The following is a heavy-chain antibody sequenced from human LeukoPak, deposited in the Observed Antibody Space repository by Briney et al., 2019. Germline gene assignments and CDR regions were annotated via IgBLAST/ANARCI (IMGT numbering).Heavy chain of an antibody. V-gene: IGHV5-51*01. J-gene: IGHJ4*02. CDR3: ARIHCSSTSCYMGGGYFDY. CDR2: IYPGDSDT. D-gene: IGHD2-2*02. CDR1: GYSFISYW. Sequence: PGESLKISCKGSGYSFISYWIGSVRQMPGKGLEWMGIIYPGDSDTRYSPSFQGQVTISADKSVSTAYLQWSSLKASDAAMYYCARIHCSSTSCYMGGGYFDYWGQGALVTVSS.